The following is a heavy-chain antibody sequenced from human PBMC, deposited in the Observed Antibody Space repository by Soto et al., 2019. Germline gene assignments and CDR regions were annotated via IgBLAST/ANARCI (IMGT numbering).Heavy chain of an antibody. D-gene: IGHD2-15*01. J-gene: IGHJ5*02. CDR2: IYHSGST. CDR1: GGSISSGGYS. CDR3: ARADCSGGSCYEAFDP. Sequence: PSETLSLTCAVFGGSISSGGYSWSWIRQPPGKGLEWIGYIYHSGSTYYNPSLKSRVTISVDRSKNQFSLKLSSVTAADTAAYYCARADCSGGSCYEAFDPWGQGTLVTVSS. V-gene: IGHV4-30-2*01.